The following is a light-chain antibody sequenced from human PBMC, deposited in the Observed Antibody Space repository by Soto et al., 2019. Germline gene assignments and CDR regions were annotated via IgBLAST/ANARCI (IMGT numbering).Light chain of an antibody. CDR3: QQYNVHSPWT. CDR1: QSVSTW. V-gene: IGKV1-5*03. Sequence: DIQMTQSPSTLSASVGGRVSITCRASQSVSTWLAWYQQKPGKAPQLLIFKASTLESGVPSRFSGSGSGTEFTLTITSLQPDDCATYYCQQYNVHSPWTFGQGTKVEIK. J-gene: IGKJ1*01. CDR2: KAS.